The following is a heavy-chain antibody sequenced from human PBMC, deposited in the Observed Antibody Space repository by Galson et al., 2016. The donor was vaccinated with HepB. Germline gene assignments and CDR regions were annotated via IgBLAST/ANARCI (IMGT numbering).Heavy chain of an antibody. Sequence: TLSLTCVVSGDSISNGGFAWSWTRQPRGKGPEWVGYIHHSGLTYYNPSLKSRVTLSVDRYKNEFSLKLTAMTAADAAVYYCSRVRCRKGACPSLWTMHSFDVWGQGTIVTVS. V-gene: IGHV4-30-2*01. CDR1: GDSISNGGFA. CDR2: IHHSGLT. CDR3: SRVRCRKGACPSLWTMHSFDV. D-gene: IGHD2-21*01. J-gene: IGHJ3*01.